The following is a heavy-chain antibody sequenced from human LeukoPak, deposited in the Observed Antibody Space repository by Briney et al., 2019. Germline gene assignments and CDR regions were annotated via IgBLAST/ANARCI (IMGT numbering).Heavy chain of an antibody. CDR3: ARDTLWGSYDGSDY. V-gene: IGHV3-33*01. D-gene: IGHD3-16*01. CDR1: GFTFSSYG. J-gene: IGHJ4*02. Sequence: HPGGSLRLSCAASGFTFSSYGMHWDRQAPGKGLEWVAVIWYDGSNKYYADSVKGRFTISRDNSKNTLYLQMNSLRAEDTAVYYCARDTLWGSYDGSDYWGQGTLVTVSS. CDR2: IWYDGSNK.